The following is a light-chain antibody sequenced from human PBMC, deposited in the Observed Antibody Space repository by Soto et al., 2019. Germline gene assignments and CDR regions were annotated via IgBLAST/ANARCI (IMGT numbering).Light chain of an antibody. CDR1: SSDVGAFNY. CDR3: SSYAGSNIYV. Sequence: QSVLTQPPSASGSPGQSVTITCTGTSSDVGAFNYVSWYQQHPGKAPKLIIFEINKRPSGVPDRFSGSKSGNTASLTVSGLQAEDEADYYCSSYAGSNIYVFGGGTKVTVL. J-gene: IGLJ1*01. V-gene: IGLV2-8*01. CDR2: EIN.